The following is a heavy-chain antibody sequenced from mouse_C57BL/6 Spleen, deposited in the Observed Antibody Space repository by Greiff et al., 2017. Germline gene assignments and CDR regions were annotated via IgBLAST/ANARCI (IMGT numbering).Heavy chain of an antibody. CDR2: IRSGGSYT. CDR1: GFTFSSYG. V-gene: IGHV5-6*01. J-gene: IGHJ1*03. CDR3: ARQNYYGSSYVGWYFDV. Sequence: EVHLVESGGDLVKPGGSLKLSCAASGFTFSSYGMSWVRQTPDKRLEWVATIRSGGSYTYYPDSVKGRFTISRENAKHTLYMQMSRLKSEDTAMYSCARQNYYGSSYVGWYFDVWGTGTTVTVSS. D-gene: IGHD1-1*01.